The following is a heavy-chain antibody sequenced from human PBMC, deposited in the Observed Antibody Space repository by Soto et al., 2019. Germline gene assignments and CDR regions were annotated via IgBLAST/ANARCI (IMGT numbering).Heavy chain of an antibody. J-gene: IGHJ4*02. CDR1: GFTFDDNA. Sequence: GGSLRLSCAVSGFTFDDNAMNWVRQAPGKGLEWVSGINWKSDISYADSVKGRFTISRDNTENSLYLQINSLRAEDTALYYCAITQDRRGRTTFIYWGQGTQVTVSS. V-gene: IGHV3-9*01. CDR2: INWKSDI. CDR3: AITQDRRGRTTFIY. D-gene: IGHD3-16*01.